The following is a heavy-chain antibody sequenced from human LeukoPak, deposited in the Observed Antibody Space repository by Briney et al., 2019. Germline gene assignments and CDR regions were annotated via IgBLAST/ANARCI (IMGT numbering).Heavy chain of an antibody. V-gene: IGHV1-46*01. CDR3: ARGHSPVRGVNDAFDI. D-gene: IGHD3-10*01. CDR2: INPSGGST. Sequence: ASVKVSCKASGYTFTSYYMHWVRQAPGQGLEWMGIINPSGGSTSYAQKFQGRVTMTRDMSTSTVYMELSSLRSEDTAVYYCARGHSPVRGVNDAFDIWGQGTMVTVSS. CDR1: GYTFTSYY. J-gene: IGHJ3*02.